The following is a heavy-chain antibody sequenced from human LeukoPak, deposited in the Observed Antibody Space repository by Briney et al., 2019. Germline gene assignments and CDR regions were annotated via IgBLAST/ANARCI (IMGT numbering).Heavy chain of an antibody. Sequence: GGSLRLSCAASGFTFDDYTMHWVRQAPGKGLEWVSLISWDGGSTYYADSVKGRFTISRDNSKNSLYLQMNSLRTEDTALYYCAKDKRGYSSGWYGFDYWGQGTLVTVSS. J-gene: IGHJ4*02. D-gene: IGHD6-19*01. CDR3: AKDKRGYSSGWYGFDY. CDR2: ISWDGGST. V-gene: IGHV3-43*01. CDR1: GFTFDDYT.